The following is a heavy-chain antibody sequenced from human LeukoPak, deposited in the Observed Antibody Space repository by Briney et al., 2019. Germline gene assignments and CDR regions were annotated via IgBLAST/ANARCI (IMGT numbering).Heavy chain of an antibody. Sequence: ASVKVSCKASGYTFTGSDINWVRQATGQGLEWMGWMNPNSGNTGYAQNFQGRVTMTRNTSISTAYMELSSLRSEDTAVYYCAKRKTTVTSFDPWGQGTLVTVSS. V-gene: IGHV1-8*01. J-gene: IGHJ5*02. CDR3: AKRKTTVTSFDP. D-gene: IGHD4-17*01. CDR1: GYTFTGSD. CDR2: MNPNSGNT.